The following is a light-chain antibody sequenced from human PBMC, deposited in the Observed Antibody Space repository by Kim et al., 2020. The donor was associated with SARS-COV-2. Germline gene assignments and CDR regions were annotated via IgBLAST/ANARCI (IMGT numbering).Light chain of an antibody. CDR3: QQYTKWPL. CDR1: QSVAGN. CDR2: AAS. J-gene: IGKJ3*01. Sequence: SVSPGETATLSCRASQSVAGNLVWDQQKPGQAPRLLIYAASTRATGIPARFSGAGSGTEFTLTIDSLQPEDFAIYYCQQYTKWPLFGPGTKVDIK. V-gene: IGKV3-15*01.